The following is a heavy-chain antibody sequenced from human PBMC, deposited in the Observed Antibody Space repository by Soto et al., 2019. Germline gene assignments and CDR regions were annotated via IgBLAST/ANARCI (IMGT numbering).Heavy chain of an antibody. Sequence: QVQLQGSGPGQVEPSETLSLTYTVSGDSISDYFYWSWIRQPAGKGLEWIGRIYTDGTTKYNPSLKSRVTLSLDKSKNQFSLRLSSVTAADTAVYYFAREVRGGFTGIFDQWGRGSRVTVSS. V-gene: IGHV4-4*07. CDR1: GDSISDYFY. J-gene: IGHJ4*02. D-gene: IGHD2-15*01. CDR2: IYTDGTT. CDR3: AREVRGGFTGIFDQ.